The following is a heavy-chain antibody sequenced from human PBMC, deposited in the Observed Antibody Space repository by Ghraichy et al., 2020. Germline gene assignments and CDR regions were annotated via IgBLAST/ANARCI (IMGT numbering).Heavy chain of an antibody. Sequence: ASVKVSCKASGYTFTGYYMHWVRQAPGQGLEWMGWINPNSGGTNYAQKFQGWVTMTRDTSISTAYMELSRLRSDDTAVYYCARGGRITIFGVVMGQFDYWGQGTLVTVSS. D-gene: IGHD3-3*01. J-gene: IGHJ4*02. V-gene: IGHV1-2*04. CDR2: INPNSGGT. CDR1: GYTFTGYY. CDR3: ARGGRITIFGVVMGQFDY.